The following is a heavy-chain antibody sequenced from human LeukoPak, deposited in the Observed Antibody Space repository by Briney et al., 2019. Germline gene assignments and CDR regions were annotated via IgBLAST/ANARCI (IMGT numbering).Heavy chain of an antibody. CDR2: MHPGESEI. D-gene: IGHD5/OR15-5a*01. CDR1: GYSFTSYW. CDR3: AKTIASLGSGARYFDP. Sequence: GESLKISCKGSGYSFTSYWIGWVRQMPGKGLEWMGIMHPGESEINYSPSFEGQVTISADTSISTAYLEWYSLKASDSAIYYCAKTIASLGSGARYFDPWGQGTMVTVSS. V-gene: IGHV5-51*01. J-gene: IGHJ5*02.